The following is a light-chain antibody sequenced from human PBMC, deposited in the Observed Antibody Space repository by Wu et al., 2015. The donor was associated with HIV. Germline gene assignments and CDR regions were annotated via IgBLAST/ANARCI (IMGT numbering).Light chain of an antibody. CDR3: QQRRYWPLYT. J-gene: IGKJ2*01. V-gene: IGKV3-11*01. CDR2: DAS. CDR1: QSLNGW. Sequence: EVVLTQSPGTLSLSLGERATPSCRASQSLNGWLAWYQQKPGQAPRLLIYDASNRATGIPARFSGSGSGTDFTLTISSLEPEDFAVYYCQQRRYWPLYTFGQGTKLEIK.